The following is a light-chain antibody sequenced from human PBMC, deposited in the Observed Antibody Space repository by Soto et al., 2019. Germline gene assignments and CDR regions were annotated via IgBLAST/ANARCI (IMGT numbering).Light chain of an antibody. CDR1: SSNIGAGYD. CDR3: QSYDSSLSVV. CDR2: GNS. V-gene: IGLV1-40*01. J-gene: IGLJ2*01. Sequence: QLVLTQPPSVSGAPGQRVTISCTGSSSNIGAGYDVHWYQQLPGTAPKILIYGNSNRPSGVPDRFSGSKSGTSASLAITGFQAEDEADYYCQSYDSSLSVVFGGGTKLTVL.